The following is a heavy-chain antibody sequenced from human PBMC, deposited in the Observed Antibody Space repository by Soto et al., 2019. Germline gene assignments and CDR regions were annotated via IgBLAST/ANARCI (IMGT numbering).Heavy chain of an antibody. CDR3: ARASAYCGGDCKTYYYYGMDV. D-gene: IGHD2-21*02. CDR1: GFTFSSYW. Sequence: GGSLRLSCAASGFTFSSYWMHWVRQAPGKGLVWVSRINSDGSSTSYADSVKGRFTISRDNAKNTLYLQMNSLRAEDTAVYYCARASAYCGGDCKTYYYYGMDVWGQGTTVTVSS. CDR2: INSDGSST. V-gene: IGHV3-74*01. J-gene: IGHJ6*02.